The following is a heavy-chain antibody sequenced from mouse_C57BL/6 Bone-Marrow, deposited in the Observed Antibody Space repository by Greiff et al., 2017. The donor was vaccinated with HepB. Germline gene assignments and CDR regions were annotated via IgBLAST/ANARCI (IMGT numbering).Heavy chain of an antibody. J-gene: IGHJ3*01. V-gene: IGHV1-55*01. CDR1: GYTFTSYW. D-gene: IGHD2-4*01. CDR2: IYPGSGST. Sequence: QVQLQQPGAELVKPGASVKMSCKASGYTFTSYWITWVKQRPGQGLEWIGDIYPGSGSTNYNEKFKSKATLTVDTSSSTAYMQLSSLTSEDSAVYYCAKIYYDYGEGFAYWGQGTLVTVSA. CDR3: AKIYYDYGEGFAY.